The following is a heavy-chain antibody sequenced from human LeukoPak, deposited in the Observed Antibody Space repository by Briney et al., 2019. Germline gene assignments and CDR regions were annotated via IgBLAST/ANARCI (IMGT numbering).Heavy chain of an antibody. J-gene: IGHJ3*02. D-gene: IGHD4/OR15-4a*01. CDR3: AKDRIPTILDAFDI. Sequence: GGSLRLSCAASGFTFDDYAMHWVRQAPGKGLEWVSGISWNSGSIGYADSVKGRFTISRDNAKNSLYLQMNSLRAEDMALYYCAKDRIPTILDAFDIWGQGTMVTVSS. CDR1: GFTFDDYA. CDR2: ISWNSGSI. V-gene: IGHV3-9*03.